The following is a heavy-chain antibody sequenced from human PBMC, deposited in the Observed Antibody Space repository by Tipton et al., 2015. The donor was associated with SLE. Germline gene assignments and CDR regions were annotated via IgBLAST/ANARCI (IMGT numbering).Heavy chain of an antibody. V-gene: IGHV3-23*01. D-gene: IGHD6-6*01. J-gene: IGHJ5*02. Sequence: SLRLSCTASGFTFSSYAMSWVRQAPGKGLEWVSAISGSGGSTYYADSVKGRFTISRDNSKNTLYLQMNSLRADDTAVYYCAKGSPGIAPRPNWFDPWGQGTLVTVSS. CDR1: GFTFSSYA. CDR3: AKGSPGIAPRPNWFDP. CDR2: ISGSGGST.